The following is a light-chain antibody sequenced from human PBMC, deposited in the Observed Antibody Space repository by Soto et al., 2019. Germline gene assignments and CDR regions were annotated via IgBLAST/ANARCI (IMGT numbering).Light chain of an antibody. CDR2: DVS. V-gene: IGLV2-14*01. CDR1: SSDVGGYNY. CDR3: SSYTKNSPYV. Sequence: QPVLTQPRSVSGSPGQSVTISCTGTSSDVGGYNYVSWYQHHPGKAPKLMIYDVSNRPSGVSSRFSGSKSDNTASLTIYGLQAEDEADYYCSSYTKNSPYVFGTGTKLTVL. J-gene: IGLJ1*01.